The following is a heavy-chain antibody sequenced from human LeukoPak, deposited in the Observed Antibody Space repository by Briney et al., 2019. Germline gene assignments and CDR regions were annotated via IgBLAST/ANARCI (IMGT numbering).Heavy chain of an antibody. CDR1: GYTFTSYY. J-gene: IGHJ4*02. D-gene: IGHD6-19*01. CDR3: ARSFRIAVAGTMAY. CDR2: MNPNSGNT. V-gene: IGHV1-8*02. Sequence: ASVKVSCKASGYTFTSYYMHWVRQAPGQGLEWMGWMNPNSGNTGYAQKFQGRVTMTRNTSISTAYMELSSLRSEDTAVYYCARSFRIAVAGTMAYWGQGTLVTVSS.